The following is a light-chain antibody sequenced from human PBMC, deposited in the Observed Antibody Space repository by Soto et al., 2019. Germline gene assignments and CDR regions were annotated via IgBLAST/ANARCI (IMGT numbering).Light chain of an antibody. CDR1: TDDVGDYDY. V-gene: IGLV2-14*01. CDR2: EVT. Sequence: QSVLTQPASVSGSPGQSITISCTGTTDDVGDYDYVSWYQHHPGKAPKLMIYEVTNRPSGVSNRFSGSKSGNTASLTISGLQAEDEADYYCSSYTSGSTLYVFGTGTKVTVL. CDR3: SSYTSGSTLYV. J-gene: IGLJ1*01.